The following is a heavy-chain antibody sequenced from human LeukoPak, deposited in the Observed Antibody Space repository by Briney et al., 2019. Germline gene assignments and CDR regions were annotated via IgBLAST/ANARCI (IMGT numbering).Heavy chain of an antibody. V-gene: IGHV4-4*02. CDR1: GGSISSSNW. CDR3: AREGRYSSSWYIDY. J-gene: IGHJ4*02. Sequence: SETLSLTCAVSGGSISSSNWWGWVRQPPGKGLEWVGEIYHSGSTNYNPSLKSRVTISVDKSKNQFSLKLSSVTAADTAVYYCAREGRYSSSWYIDYWGQGTLVTVSS. CDR2: IYHSGST. D-gene: IGHD6-13*01.